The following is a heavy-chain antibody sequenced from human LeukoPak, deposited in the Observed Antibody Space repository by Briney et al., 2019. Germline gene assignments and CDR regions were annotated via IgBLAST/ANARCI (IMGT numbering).Heavy chain of an antibody. CDR2: TYYSGNT. J-gene: IGHJ4*02. CDR1: GGSVSSYY. V-gene: IGHV4-59*02. CDR3: ARGASSSRPTYYFDY. Sequence: SETLSLTCTVSGGSVSSYYWSWIRHPPGEGVEWIGYTYYSGNTIYNPSLRGRVTISVDTSKNQFSLNLSSVTAADTAVYYCARGASSSRPTYYFDYWGQGILVTVSS. D-gene: IGHD6-13*01.